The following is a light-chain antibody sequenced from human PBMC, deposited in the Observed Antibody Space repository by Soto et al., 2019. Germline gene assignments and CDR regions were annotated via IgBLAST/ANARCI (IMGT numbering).Light chain of an antibody. CDR2: GAS. CDR3: QQYNNWWT. V-gene: IGKV3-15*01. Sequence: EIVMTQSPATLSVSPGERATLSCRASQSVNSNLAWYQQKPGQAPRLLISGASTRATGIPARFSGSGSETEFTLTISSLQSEDFAVYYCQQYNNWWTFGXX. J-gene: IGKJ1*01. CDR1: QSVNSN.